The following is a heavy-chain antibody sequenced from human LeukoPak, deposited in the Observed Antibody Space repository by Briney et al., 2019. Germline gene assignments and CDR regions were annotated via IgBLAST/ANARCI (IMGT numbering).Heavy chain of an antibody. CDR1: GGSFSGYF. D-gene: IGHD3-10*01. Sequence: PSETLSLTCAVYGGSFSGYFWNWIRQPPGKGLEWVGEINHSGSTHHNPSLKSRVTISIDTSKNQISLKLTSVTAADTAVYYCARGPDSGSYFAWFGLWGQGTLVTVSS. CDR2: INHSGST. V-gene: IGHV4-34*01. CDR3: ARGPDSGSYFAWFGL. J-gene: IGHJ5*02.